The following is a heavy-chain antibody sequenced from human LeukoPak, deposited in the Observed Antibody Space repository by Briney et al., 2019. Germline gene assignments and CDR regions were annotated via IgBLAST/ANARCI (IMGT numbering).Heavy chain of an antibody. Sequence: PSETLSLTCAVYGGSFSGYYWSWIRQPPGKGLEWIGEINHSGSTNYNPSLKSRVTISVDTSKNQFSLKLNSVTAADTAVYYCARGRYSSSWYYDNWFDPWGQGTLVTVSS. V-gene: IGHV4-34*01. CDR1: GGSFSGYY. J-gene: IGHJ5*02. CDR2: INHSGST. D-gene: IGHD6-13*01. CDR3: ARGRYSSSWYYDNWFDP.